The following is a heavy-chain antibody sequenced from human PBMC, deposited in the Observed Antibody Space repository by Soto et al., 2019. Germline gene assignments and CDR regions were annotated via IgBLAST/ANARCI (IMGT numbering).Heavy chain of an antibody. J-gene: IGHJ6*02. CDR2: IYYSGST. CDR3: ARPIGGSYYYYGMDV. CDR1: GGSISSSSYY. Sequence: QLQLQESGPGLVKPSETLSLTCTVSGGSISSSSYYWGWIRQPPGKGLEWIGSIYYSGSTYYNPSLKSRVTISVDTSKNQFSLKLSSVTAADTAVYYCARPIGGSYYYYGMDVWGQGTTVTVSS. V-gene: IGHV4-39*01. D-gene: IGHD1-26*01.